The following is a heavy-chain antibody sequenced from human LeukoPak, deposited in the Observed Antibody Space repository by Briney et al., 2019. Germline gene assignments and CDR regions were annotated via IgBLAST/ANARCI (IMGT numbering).Heavy chain of an antibody. CDR3: ARASSSSPGGDAFDI. CDR1: GFTVSSNY. Sequence: GGSLRLSCAASGFTVSSNYMSWVRQAPGKGLEWVSVIYSGGSTYYADSVKGRFTISRDNAKNSLYLQMNSLRAEDTAVYYCARASSSSPGGDAFDIWGQGTMVTVSS. CDR2: IYSGGST. D-gene: IGHD6-6*01. V-gene: IGHV3-53*01. J-gene: IGHJ3*02.